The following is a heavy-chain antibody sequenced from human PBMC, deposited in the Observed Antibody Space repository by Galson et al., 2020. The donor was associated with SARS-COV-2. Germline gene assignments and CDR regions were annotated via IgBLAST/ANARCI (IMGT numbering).Heavy chain of an antibody. D-gene: IGHD6-13*01. Sequence: GGSLRLSCAASGFAFNIYWMSWVRQAPGKGLEWVANIKHDGSEEYYVESVKGRFTISRDNAKNSLYLQMNSLRVDDTAVYFCARDPIAAAGSEDYWGQGILVTVSS. CDR2: IKHDGSEE. J-gene: IGHJ4*02. V-gene: IGHV3-7*01. CDR1: GFAFNIYW. CDR3: ARDPIAAAGSEDY.